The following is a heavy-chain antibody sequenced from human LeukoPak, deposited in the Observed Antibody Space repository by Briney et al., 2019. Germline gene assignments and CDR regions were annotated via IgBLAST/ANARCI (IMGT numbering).Heavy chain of an antibody. CDR1: GDSVSGDSVT. V-gene: IGHV6-1*01. CDR2: TYYRSKWYN. Sequence: SQTLSLTCAISGDSVSGDSVTWNWIRQSPSRGLEWLGRTYYRSKWYNDYAVSVKSRITINPDTSKNQFSLQLNSVTPEDTAVYYCARGDRDGLQLSRYYFDYWGQGTLVTVSS. CDR3: ARGDRDGLQLSRYYFDY. D-gene: IGHD5-24*01. J-gene: IGHJ4*02.